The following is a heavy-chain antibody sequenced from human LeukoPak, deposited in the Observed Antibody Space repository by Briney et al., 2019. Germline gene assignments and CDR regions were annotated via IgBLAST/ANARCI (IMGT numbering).Heavy chain of an antibody. CDR3: AREDVGALD. J-gene: IGHJ4*02. Sequence: RGSLRLSSAASGFTFSSYEMNWVRQAPGKGLEWVSYISSSGSTIYYADSVRGRFTISRDNAKNSLYLQMNSLRAEDTAVYYCAREDVGALDWGQGTLVTVSS. CDR1: GFTFSSYE. D-gene: IGHD1-26*01. CDR2: ISSSGSTI. V-gene: IGHV3-48*03.